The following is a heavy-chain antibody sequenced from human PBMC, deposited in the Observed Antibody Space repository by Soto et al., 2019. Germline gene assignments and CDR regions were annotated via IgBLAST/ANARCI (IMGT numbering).Heavy chain of an antibody. CDR1: GFTFDDYA. D-gene: IGHD6-13*01. CDR2: ISWNSGSI. J-gene: IGHJ4*02. CDR3: AKDIVRSSWQKSGDFDY. V-gene: IGHV3-9*01. Sequence: EVQLVESGGGLVQPGRSLRLSCAASGFTFDDYAMHWVRQAPGKGLEWVSGISWNSGSIGYADSVKGRFTISRDNAKNSLYLQMNSLRAEDTALYYCAKDIVRSSWQKSGDFDYWGQGTLVTVSS.